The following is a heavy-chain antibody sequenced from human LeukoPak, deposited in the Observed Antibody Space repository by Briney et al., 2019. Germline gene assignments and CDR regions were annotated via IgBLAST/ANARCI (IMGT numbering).Heavy chain of an antibody. Sequence: GGSLRLSCAASGLTFSSYGMHWVRQAPGKGLEWVAVIWYDGSNKYYADSVKGRFTISRDNAKNSLYLQMNSLRAEDTAVYYCARGRCFGESHKYNWFDPWGQGTLVTVSS. V-gene: IGHV3-33*01. D-gene: IGHD3-10*01. CDR1: GLTFSSYG. CDR2: IWYDGSNK. CDR3: ARGRCFGESHKYNWFDP. J-gene: IGHJ5*02.